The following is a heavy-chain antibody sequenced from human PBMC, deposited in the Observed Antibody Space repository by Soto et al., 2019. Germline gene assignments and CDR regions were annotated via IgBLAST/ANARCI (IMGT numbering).Heavy chain of an antibody. CDR2: ISGSTSDT. CDR1: GFTFSSYD. V-gene: IGHV3-23*01. Sequence: GGSLRLSCAASGFTFSSYDMSWVRQAPGKGMEWVSTISGSTSDTYYADSVKGRFTISRDISKNTLFLQMNTLRADDTAVYYCAKNRLSGYYFYDYWGQGTLVTVSS. D-gene: IGHD3-22*01. CDR3: AKNRLSGYYFYDY. J-gene: IGHJ4*02.